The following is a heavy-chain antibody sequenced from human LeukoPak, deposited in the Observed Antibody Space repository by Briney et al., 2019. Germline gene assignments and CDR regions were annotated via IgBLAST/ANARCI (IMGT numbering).Heavy chain of an antibody. CDR3: ARDHYYYDSSGDLVSHAFDI. V-gene: IGHV4-59*12. Sequence: SETLSLTCTVSGGSISSYYWSWIRQPPGKGLEWIGYIYYSGSTNYNPSLKSRVTISVDTSKNQFSLQLNSVTPEDTAVYFCARDHYYYDSSGDLVSHAFDIWGQGTVVTVFS. D-gene: IGHD3-22*01. CDR1: GGSISSYY. CDR2: IYYSGST. J-gene: IGHJ3*02.